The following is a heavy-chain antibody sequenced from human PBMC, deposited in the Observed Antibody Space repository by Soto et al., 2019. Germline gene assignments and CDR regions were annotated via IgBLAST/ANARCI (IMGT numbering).Heavy chain of an antibody. CDR2: TYYRSKWYN. V-gene: IGHV6-1*01. D-gene: IGHD1-1*01. CDR1: GDSVSNNSAA. Sequence: PSQTHSLTCTIFGDSVSNNSAAWNWIRQSPSRGLEWLGRTYYRSKWYNDYAVSVKSRITINPDTSKNQFSLQLNSVTPEDTAVYYCARDQVREDGMDVWGQGTTVTVS. J-gene: IGHJ6*02. CDR3: ARDQVREDGMDV.